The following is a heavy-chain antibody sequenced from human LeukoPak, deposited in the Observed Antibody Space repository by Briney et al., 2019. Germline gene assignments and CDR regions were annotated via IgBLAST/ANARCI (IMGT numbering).Heavy chain of an antibody. D-gene: IGHD4-17*01. CDR2: INHSGST. CDR3: ATGRSEDYGVVGGWFDP. J-gene: IGHJ5*02. CDR1: GGSFSGYY. Sequence: SETRSPTCAVYGGSFSGYYWSWIRQPPGKGLEWIGEINHSGSTNYNPSLKSRVTISVDTSKNQFSLKLSSVTAADTAVYYCATGRSEDYGVVGGWFDPWGQGTLVTVSS. V-gene: IGHV4-34*01.